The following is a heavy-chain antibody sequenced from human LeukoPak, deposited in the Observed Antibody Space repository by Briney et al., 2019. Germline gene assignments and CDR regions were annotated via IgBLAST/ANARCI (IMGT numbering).Heavy chain of an antibody. CDR2: IYHSGST. CDR1: GGSISSGDYY. CDR3: ARSSTVVTPGLFDY. Sequence: SETLSLTCTVSGGSISSGDYYWSWIRQPPGKGLEWIGYIYHSGSTYHNPSLKSRVTISVDRSKNQFSLKLSSVTAADTAVYYCARSSTVVTPGLFDYWGQGTLVTVSS. V-gene: IGHV4-30-2*01. J-gene: IGHJ4*02. D-gene: IGHD4-23*01.